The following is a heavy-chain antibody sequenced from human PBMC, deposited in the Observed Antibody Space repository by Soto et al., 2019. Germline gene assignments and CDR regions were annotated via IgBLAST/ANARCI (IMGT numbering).Heavy chain of an antibody. V-gene: IGHV4-31*03. CDR2: IYYSGST. Sequence: QVQLQESGPGLVKPSQTLSLTCTVSGGSISSGGYYWSWIRQHPGKGLEWIGYIYYSGSTYYNPSLKSRVTISVDTSKNQFSLKLSSVTAADTAVYYCARGRYCSSTSCYQWSWFDPWGQGTLVTVSS. CDR1: GGSISSGGYY. J-gene: IGHJ5*02. CDR3: ARGRYCSSTSCYQWSWFDP. D-gene: IGHD2-2*01.